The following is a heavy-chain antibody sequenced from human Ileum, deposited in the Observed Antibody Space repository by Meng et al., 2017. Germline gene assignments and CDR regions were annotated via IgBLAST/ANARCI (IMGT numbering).Heavy chain of an antibody. CDR2: INHSGST. V-gene: IGHV4-34*01. Sequence: SETLSLTCAVYGGSFSGYYWSWIRQPPGKGLEWIGEINHSGSTNYNPSLKSRVTISVDTSKNQFSLKLSSVTAADTAVYYCARGLPPVVVVAATGAGTYYFDYWGQGTRVTVSS. CDR1: GGSFSGYY. CDR3: ARGLPPVVVVAATGAGTYYFDY. D-gene: IGHD2-15*01. J-gene: IGHJ4*02.